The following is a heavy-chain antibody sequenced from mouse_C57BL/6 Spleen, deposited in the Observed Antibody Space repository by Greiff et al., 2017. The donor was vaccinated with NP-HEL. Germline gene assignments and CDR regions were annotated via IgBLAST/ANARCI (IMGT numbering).Heavy chain of an antibody. Sequence: VQLQQSGTELVKPGASVKLSCKASGYTFTSYWMHWVKQRPGQGLKWIGNINPSNGGTNYNEKFKSKATLTVDKSSSTAYMQLSSLTSEDSAVYYCAREGSNGYAMDYWGQGTSVTVSS. J-gene: IGHJ4*01. V-gene: IGHV1-53*01. CDR1: GYTFTSYW. CDR2: INPSNGGT. CDR3: AREGSNGYAMDY. D-gene: IGHD1-1*01.